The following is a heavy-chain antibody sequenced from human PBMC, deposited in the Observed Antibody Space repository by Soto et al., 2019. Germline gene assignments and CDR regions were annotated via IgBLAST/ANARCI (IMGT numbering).Heavy chain of an antibody. CDR3: ARSPKSSDFTYYFDF. CDR2: IYHTGRT. D-gene: IGHD2-21*02. J-gene: IGHJ4*02. Sequence: LSLTFSVSGASINSGRSSWNWIRLSHGKGLEWIASIYHTGRTNYNPSLKGRVTISVDTSKNQFSLNLSSVTAAETAVYYCARSPKSSDFTYYFDFWGQGTQVTVSS. CDR1: GASINSGRSS. V-gene: IGHV4-30-2*06.